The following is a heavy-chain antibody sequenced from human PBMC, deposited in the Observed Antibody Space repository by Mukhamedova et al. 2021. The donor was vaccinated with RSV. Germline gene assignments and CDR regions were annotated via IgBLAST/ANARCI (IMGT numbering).Heavy chain of an antibody. Sequence: TTYAQRFQGRLTVTRDTSTGTVSMELNSLRSEDTAVYYCVRATTLGFDYWGQGTLVTVSS. CDR3: VRATTLGFDY. J-gene: IGHJ4*02. V-gene: IGHV1-46*01. CDR2: T. D-gene: IGHD1-1*01.